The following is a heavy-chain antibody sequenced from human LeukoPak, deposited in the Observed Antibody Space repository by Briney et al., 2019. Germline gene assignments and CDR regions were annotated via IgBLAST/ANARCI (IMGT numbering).Heavy chain of an antibody. CDR1: GYTFTSYG. Sequence: ASVKVSCKASGYTFTSYGISWVRQGPGQGLEWMGWISAYNGNTNYAQNLQGRVTMTTDTSTRTAYMELRSLRSDDTAVYYCARTFIAVAGTLHFDYWGQGTLVTVSS. J-gene: IGHJ4*02. CDR2: ISAYNGNT. V-gene: IGHV1-18*01. CDR3: ARTFIAVAGTLHFDY. D-gene: IGHD6-19*01.